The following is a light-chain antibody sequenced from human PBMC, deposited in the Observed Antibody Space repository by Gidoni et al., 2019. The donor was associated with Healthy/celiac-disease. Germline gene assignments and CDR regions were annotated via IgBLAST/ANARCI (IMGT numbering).Light chain of an antibody. CDR3: QQSYSTLT. V-gene: IGKV1-39*01. Sequence: DIQMTQSPSSLSASVGDRVTITSRASQSISSYLYWYQQKPGKAPKLLIYAASSLQSGVPSRFSGSGSGTDFTLTISSLQPEDFATYYCQQSYSTLTFGGGTKVEIK. J-gene: IGKJ4*01. CDR2: AAS. CDR1: QSISSY.